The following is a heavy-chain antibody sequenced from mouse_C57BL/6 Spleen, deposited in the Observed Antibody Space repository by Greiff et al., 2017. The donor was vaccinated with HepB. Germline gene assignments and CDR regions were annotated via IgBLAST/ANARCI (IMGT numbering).Heavy chain of an antibody. V-gene: IGHV1-78*01. Sequence: QVQLQQSAAELVKPGASVKISCKVSGYTFTAHTIHWVKQRPEQGLEWIGYIYPRDGSTKYNEKFKGKATLTADKSSSTAYMQLNSLTSEDSAVYCCARDYYGNCYPIAYWGQGTLVTISA. J-gene: IGHJ3*01. CDR2: IYPRDGST. D-gene: IGHD1-1*01. CDR3: ARDYYGNCYPIAY. CDR1: GYTFTAHT.